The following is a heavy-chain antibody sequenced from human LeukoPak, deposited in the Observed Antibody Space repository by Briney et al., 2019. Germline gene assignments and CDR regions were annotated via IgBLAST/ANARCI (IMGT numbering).Heavy chain of an antibody. V-gene: IGHV3-48*03. D-gene: IGHD1-26*01. Sequence: GGSLRLSCAASGFTFSSYEMNWVRQAPGKGLEWVSYISSSGSTIYYADSVKGRFTISRDNAKNSLYLQMNSLRAEDTAVYYCARAPGGSYGPTTDFDYGGQGTLVTVSS. CDR2: ISSSGSTI. CDR3: ARAPGGSYGPTTDFDY. CDR1: GFTFSSYE. J-gene: IGHJ4*02.